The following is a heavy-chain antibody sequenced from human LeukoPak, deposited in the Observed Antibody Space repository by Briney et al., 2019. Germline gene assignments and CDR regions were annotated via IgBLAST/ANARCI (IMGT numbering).Heavy chain of an antibody. CDR1: GYTFTYYY. CDR2: INPNSGGT. V-gene: IGHV1-2*02. J-gene: IGHJ4*02. Sequence: ASVTVSCKASGYTFTYYYMHWVRQAPGQGLEWMGWINPNSGGTNYAQKFQGRVTMTRDTSISTAYMELSRLRSDDTAAYYCATGRWGADYWGQGTLVTVSS. D-gene: IGHD3-16*01. CDR3: ATGRWGADY.